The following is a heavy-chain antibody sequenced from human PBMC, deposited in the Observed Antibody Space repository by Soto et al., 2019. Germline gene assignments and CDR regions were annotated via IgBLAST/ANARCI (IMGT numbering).Heavy chain of an antibody. J-gene: IGHJ4*02. D-gene: IGHD3-3*01. V-gene: IGHV1-58*01. CDR1: GFAFTSSA. Sequence: SVKVSSKASGFAFTSSAVEWVRQARGKRFEWIGWIVVGSGNTNYAQKFQERVTITRDMSTSTAYMELSSLRSEDTAVYYCAAVLIYDGFLEWSPFDYWGQGTLVTVSS. CDR3: AAVLIYDGFLEWSPFDY. CDR2: IVVGSGNT.